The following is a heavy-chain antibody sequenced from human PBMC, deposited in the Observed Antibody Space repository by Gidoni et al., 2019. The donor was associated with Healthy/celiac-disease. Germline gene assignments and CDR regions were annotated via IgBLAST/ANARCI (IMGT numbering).Heavy chain of an antibody. CDR1: GGTFSSYA. Sequence: QVQLVQSGAEGEKPGSSVKVSCTASGGTFSSYAISWVRQAPGHGLEWVGGIIPIVGTANYAQKFQGRVTITADESTSTAYMELSSLRAEDTAVYYCARARDPYSSSPTYFDYWGQGTLVTVSS. J-gene: IGHJ4*02. D-gene: IGHD6-6*01. V-gene: IGHV1-69*01. CDR2: IIPIVGTA. CDR3: ARARDPYSSSPTYFDY.